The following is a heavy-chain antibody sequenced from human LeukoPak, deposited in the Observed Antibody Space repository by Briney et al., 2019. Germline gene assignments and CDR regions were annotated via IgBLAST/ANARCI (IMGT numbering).Heavy chain of an antibody. CDR1: GGTFSTYA. V-gene: IGHV1-2*02. D-gene: IGHD5-18*01. CDR2: INPNSGGT. J-gene: IGHJ4*02. Sequence: ASVKVSCKASGGTFSTYAISWVRQAPGQGLEWMGWINPNSGGTNYAQKFQGRVTMTRDTSISTAYMELSRLRSDDTAVYYCARDKGYSYGNHFDYWGQGTLVTVSS. CDR3: ARDKGYSYGNHFDY.